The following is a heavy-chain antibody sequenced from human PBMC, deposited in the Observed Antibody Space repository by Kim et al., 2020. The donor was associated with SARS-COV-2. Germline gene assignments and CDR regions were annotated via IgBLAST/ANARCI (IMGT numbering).Heavy chain of an antibody. D-gene: IGHD2-15*01. CDR3: ARACSGGSCYSGFDY. J-gene: IGHJ4*02. V-gene: IGHV1-2*02. Sequence: KFQGRVTMTRDTSISTAYMELSRLRSDDTAVYYCARACSGGSCYSGFDYWGQGTLVTVSS.